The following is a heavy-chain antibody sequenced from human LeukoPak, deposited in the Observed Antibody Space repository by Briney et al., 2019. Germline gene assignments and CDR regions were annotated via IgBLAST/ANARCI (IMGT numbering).Heavy chain of an antibody. CDR1: GGSISSYY. CDR3: ARNIAVAGRGELVDY. V-gene: IGHV4-59*01. CDR2: IYYSGST. J-gene: IGHJ4*02. Sequence: PSETLSLTCTVSGGSISSYYWSWVRQPPGKGLEWIGYIYYSGSTNYNPSLKSRVTISVDTSKNQFSLKLSSVTAADTAVYYCARNIAVAGRGELVDYWGQGTLVTVSS. D-gene: IGHD6-19*01.